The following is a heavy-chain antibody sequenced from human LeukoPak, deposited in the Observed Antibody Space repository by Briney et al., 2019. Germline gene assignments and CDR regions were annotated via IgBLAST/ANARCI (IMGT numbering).Heavy chain of an antibody. Sequence: GRSLRLSCAASGFTFSSYGMHWVRRAPGKGLEWVAVISYDGSNKYYADSVKGRFTIPRDNSKNTLYLQMNSLRAEDTAVYYCAKDQTPLWFGELYTLDYWGQGTLVTVSS. CDR2: ISYDGSNK. CDR1: GFTFSSYG. V-gene: IGHV3-30*18. J-gene: IGHJ4*02. D-gene: IGHD3-10*01. CDR3: AKDQTPLWFGELYTLDY.